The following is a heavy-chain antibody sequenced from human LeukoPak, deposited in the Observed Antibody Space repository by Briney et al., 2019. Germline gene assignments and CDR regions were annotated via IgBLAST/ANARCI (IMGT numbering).Heavy chain of an antibody. CDR2: IRSKAYGGTT. D-gene: IGHD1-26*01. CDR1: GFTFGDYA. CDR3: TRDSGSYPYNWFDP. Sequence: GGSLRLSCTASGFTFGDYAMSWVRQAPGKGLEWVGFIRSKAYGGTTEYAASVKGRFTISRDDSKSIAYLQMNSLKTEDTAVYYCTRDSGSYPYNWFDPWGQGTLVTVSS. J-gene: IGHJ5*02. V-gene: IGHV3-49*04.